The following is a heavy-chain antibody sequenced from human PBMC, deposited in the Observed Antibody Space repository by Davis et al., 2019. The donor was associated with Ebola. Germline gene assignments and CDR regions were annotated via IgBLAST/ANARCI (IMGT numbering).Heavy chain of an antibody. D-gene: IGHD5-12*01. CDR3: ARAPKVAPPVLSGPFDY. CDR1: GFTFSSYA. V-gene: IGHV3-30-3*01. J-gene: IGHJ4*02. Sequence: PGGSLRLSCAASGFTFSSYAMHWVRQAPGKGLEWVAVISYDGSNKYYADSVKGRFTISRDNSKNTLYLQMNSLRAEDTAVYYCARAPKVAPPVLSGPFDYWGQGTLVTVSS. CDR2: ISYDGSNK.